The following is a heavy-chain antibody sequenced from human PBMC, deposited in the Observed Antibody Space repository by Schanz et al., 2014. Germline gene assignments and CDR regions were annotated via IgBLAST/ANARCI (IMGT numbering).Heavy chain of an antibody. J-gene: IGHJ4*02. CDR1: GFTFRDYQ. CDR3: VKLPGATGTTSHFDY. Sequence: QVQLVESGGGLVKPGGSLRLSCTASGFTFRDYQMTWIRQAPGKGLEWVSYITSGSAKFYADSVKGRFTIARDNAKNSLYLQMNSRRAEDTAVYYCVKLPGATGTTSHFDYWGQGTLVTVSS. CDR2: ITSGSAK. V-gene: IGHV3-11*01. D-gene: IGHD1-1*01.